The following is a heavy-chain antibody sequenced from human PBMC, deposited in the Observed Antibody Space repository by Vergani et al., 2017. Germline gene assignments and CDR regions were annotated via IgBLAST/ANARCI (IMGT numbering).Heavy chain of an antibody. J-gene: IGHJ4*02. CDR1: GFSLTTGGEG. Sequence: QITLRESGPTLVKPTQTLTLTCTFSGFSLTTGGEGVGWIRQPPGKALEWLAHIFSNDEKSYSTSLKSRLTISKDTSKSQVVLTMTNMDPVDTATYYCARIRYSSSWLDYWGQGTLVTVSS. V-gene: IGHV2-26*01. CDR2: IFSNDEK. CDR3: ARIRYSSSWLDY. D-gene: IGHD6-13*01.